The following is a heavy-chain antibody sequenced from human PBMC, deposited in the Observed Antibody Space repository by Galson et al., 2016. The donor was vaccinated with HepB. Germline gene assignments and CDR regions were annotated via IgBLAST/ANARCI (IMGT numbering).Heavy chain of an antibody. CDR3: ARYSEPTSQWDSSGYYPDCFRH. CDR1: GFTFATYN. D-gene: IGHD3-22*01. V-gene: IGHV3-21*01. Sequence: SLRLSCAASGFTFATYNIHWVRQAPGKGLEWVSSISSRSTYIFYADSVKGRFTISRDNAKNSLFLQMSGLRAEDTAVYYCARYSEPTSQWDSSGYYPDCFRHWGQGTLVTVSS. J-gene: IGHJ1*01. CDR2: ISSRSTYI.